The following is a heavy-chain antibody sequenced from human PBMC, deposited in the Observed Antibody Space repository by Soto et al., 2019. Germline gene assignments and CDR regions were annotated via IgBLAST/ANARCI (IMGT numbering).Heavy chain of an antibody. J-gene: IGHJ3*02. CDR3: AKDERRYFDWYDAFDI. CDR1: GFTFSSYG. Sequence: QVQLVESGGGVVQPGRSLRLSCAASGFTFSSYGMHWVRQAPGKGLEWVAVISYDGSNKYYADSVKGRFTISRDNSKNTLYLQMHSLRAEDTAVYYCAKDERRYFDWYDAFDIWGQGTMFTVSS. V-gene: IGHV3-30*18. D-gene: IGHD3-9*01. CDR2: ISYDGSNK.